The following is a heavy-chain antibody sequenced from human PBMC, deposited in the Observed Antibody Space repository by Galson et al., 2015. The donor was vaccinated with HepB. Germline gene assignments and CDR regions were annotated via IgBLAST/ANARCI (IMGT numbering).Heavy chain of an antibody. CDR2: IYYSGST. J-gene: IGHJ2*01. V-gene: IGHV4-39*07. CDR3: ARGYDEDWESVNDWYFDL. D-gene: IGHD3/OR15-3a*01. CDR1: GGSISSSSYY. Sequence: ETLSLTCTVSGGSISSSSYYWGWIRQPPGKGLEWIGSIYYSGSTYYNPSLKSRVTISVDTSKNQFSLKLSSVTAADTAVYYCARGYDEDWESVNDWYFDLWGRGTLVTVSS.